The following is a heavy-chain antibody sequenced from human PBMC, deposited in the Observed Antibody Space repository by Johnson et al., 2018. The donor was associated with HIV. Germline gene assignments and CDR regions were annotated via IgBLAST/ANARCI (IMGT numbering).Heavy chain of an antibody. CDR3: ARQKLGGGWTLDDAFDI. CDR2: ISASGSST. J-gene: IGHJ3*02. D-gene: IGHD3-16*01. V-gene: IGHV3-23*04. CDR1: GFTFSSYW. Sequence: VQLVESGGGLVQPGGSLRLSCAASGFTFSSYWMSWVRQAPGKGLEWVSGISASGSSTYYADSVKGRFTISRDNSKNTLYLQMNSLRAEDTAVYYCARQKLGGGWTLDDAFDIWGQGTMVAVSS.